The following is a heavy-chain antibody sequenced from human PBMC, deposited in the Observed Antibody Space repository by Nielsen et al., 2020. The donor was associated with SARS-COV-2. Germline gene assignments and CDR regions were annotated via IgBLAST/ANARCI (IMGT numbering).Heavy chain of an antibody. Sequence: SETLSLTFTVSGASIGNGNYYWNWIRQRPGKGLEWIGYIYHSGGTYYNPSLKSRLTISVDTSENQFSLNVTSVTAADTAVYYCARESGYANAFDIWGQGTMVTVSS. D-gene: IGHD5-12*01. CDR1: GASIGNGNYY. J-gene: IGHJ3*02. CDR2: IYHSGGT. CDR3: ARESGYANAFDI. V-gene: IGHV4-31*03.